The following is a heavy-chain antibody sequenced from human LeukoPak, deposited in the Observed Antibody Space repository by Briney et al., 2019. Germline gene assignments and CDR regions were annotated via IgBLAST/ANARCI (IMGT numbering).Heavy chain of an antibody. D-gene: IGHD3-22*01. CDR2: IYYSGST. CDR1: GGSISSYY. J-gene: IGHJ6*02. CDR3: ARHNSSRVVIRDSYYGMDV. V-gene: IGHV4-59*08. Sequence: SETLSLTCTVSGGSISSYYWSWIRQPPGKGLEWIGYIYYSGSTNYNPSLKSRVTISVDTSKNQFSLKLSSVTAADTAVYYCARHNSSRVVIRDSYYGMDVWGQGTTVTVSS.